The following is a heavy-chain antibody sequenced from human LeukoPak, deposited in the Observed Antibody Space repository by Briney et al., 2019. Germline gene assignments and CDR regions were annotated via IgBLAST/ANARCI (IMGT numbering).Heavy chain of an antibody. Sequence: PSETLSLTCTVSGDSISSDLFYWSWIRQSPGKGLEWIGYIYYSGGSYYSPSLKSRLSISVDTSTNQFSLKLSSVTAADTAVYYCARGLAVAGSLTVLYYFDYWGQGTLVTVSS. V-gene: IGHV4-30-4*01. CDR3: ARGLAVAGSLTVLYYFDY. D-gene: IGHD6-19*01. J-gene: IGHJ4*02. CDR1: GDSISSDLFY. CDR2: IYYSGGS.